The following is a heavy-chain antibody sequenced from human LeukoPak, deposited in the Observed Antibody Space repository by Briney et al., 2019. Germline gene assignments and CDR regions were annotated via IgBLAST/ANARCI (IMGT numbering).Heavy chain of an antibody. CDR3: VRLTRGDSSSWSFDY. V-gene: IGHV4-4*07. CDR2: THTSGST. J-gene: IGHJ4*02. D-gene: IGHD6-13*01. CDR1: GGSISSYY. Sequence: SETLSLACTVSGGSISSYYWSWIRQPAGKGLEWIGRTHTSGSTNYNPSLKSRVTMSGDTSKNQFSLKLSSVTAADTAVYYCVRLTRGDSSSWSFDYWGQGTLVTVSS.